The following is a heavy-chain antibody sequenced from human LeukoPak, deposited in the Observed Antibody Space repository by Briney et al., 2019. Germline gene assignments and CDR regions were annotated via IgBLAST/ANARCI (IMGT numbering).Heavy chain of an antibody. CDR3: ARGLVLRYFDWLYRYYYGMDV. V-gene: IGHV4-59*12. Sequence: SETLSLTCTVSGGSISSYYWSWIRQPPGKGLEWIGYIYYSGSTNYNPSLKSRVTISVDTSKSQFSLKLSSVTAADTAVYYCARGLVLRYFDWLYRYYYGMDVWGQGTTVTVSS. J-gene: IGHJ6*02. CDR2: IYYSGST. D-gene: IGHD3-9*01. CDR1: GGSISSYY.